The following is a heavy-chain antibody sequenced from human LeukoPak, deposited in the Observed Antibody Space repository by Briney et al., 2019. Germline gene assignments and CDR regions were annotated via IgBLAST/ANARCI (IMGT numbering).Heavy chain of an antibody. Sequence: AGGSLRLSCAASGFTFSDYWMHWVRQAPGKGLEWVSRIYSDESSTYYADSVKGRFTISRDNAKNTLYLQMNSLRAEDTAMYYCARVSGSRNYYFGAFDTWGQGTMVTVSS. CDR3: ARVSGSRNYYFGAFDT. J-gene: IGHJ3*02. CDR2: IYSDESST. CDR1: GFTFSDYW. D-gene: IGHD3-10*01. V-gene: IGHV3-74*01.